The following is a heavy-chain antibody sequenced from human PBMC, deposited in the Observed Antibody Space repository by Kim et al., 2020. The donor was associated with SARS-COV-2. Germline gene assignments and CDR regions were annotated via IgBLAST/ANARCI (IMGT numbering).Heavy chain of an antibody. CDR3: ARALGYCRGGSCYP. Sequence: ASVKVSCKASGYSFTDYYVHWVRQAPGQGLEWMGWINPNSGGTKYAQKFQGRVTMTTDTSISTAYMEVGSLRSDDMAVYFCARALGYCRGGSCYPWGQGTLVTVSS. D-gene: IGHD2-15*01. V-gene: IGHV1-2*02. CDR2: INPNSGGT. CDR1: GYSFTDYY. J-gene: IGHJ5*02.